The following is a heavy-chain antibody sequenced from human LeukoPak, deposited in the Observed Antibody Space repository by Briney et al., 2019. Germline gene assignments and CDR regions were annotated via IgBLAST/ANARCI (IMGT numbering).Heavy chain of an antibody. D-gene: IGHD3-3*01. Sequence: GRSLRLSCAASGFTFSSYAMHWVRQAPGKGLEWVAVISYDGSNKYYADSVKGRFTIPRDNSKNTLYLQMNSLRAEDTAVYYCARDHAASITIFGVDPLNWFDPWGQGTLVTVSS. J-gene: IGHJ5*02. CDR1: GFTFSSYA. V-gene: IGHV3-30-3*01. CDR3: ARDHAASITIFGVDPLNWFDP. CDR2: ISYDGSNK.